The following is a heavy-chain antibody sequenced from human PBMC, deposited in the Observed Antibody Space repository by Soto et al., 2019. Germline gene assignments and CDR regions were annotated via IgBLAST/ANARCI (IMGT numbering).Heavy chain of an antibody. CDR2: IYYTGST. V-gene: IGHV4-39*01. D-gene: IGHD3-22*01. Sequence: SETLSLTCTVSGGSINSNYFWGWIRQPPGKGLEWIGSIYYTGSTYYNPSLKSRVTISVDTSKNQFSLKLSSVTAADTAVYYCALDRSGYYEWGQGTLVTVSS. J-gene: IGHJ4*02. CDR3: ALDRSGYYE. CDR1: GGSINSNYF.